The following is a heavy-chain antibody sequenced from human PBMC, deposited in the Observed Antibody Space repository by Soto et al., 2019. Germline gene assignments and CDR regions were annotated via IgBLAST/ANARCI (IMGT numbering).Heavy chain of an antibody. CDR2: IYYRGGT. Sequence: SENLSLTCTVSGWSISSSSYYWGWIRKPPGKGLEWIWSIYYRGGTYYNPSLKSRVTISVDTSKNQFSLKLSSVTAADTAVYYCARRGSGSYSDYWGQGTLVTVSS. D-gene: IGHD3-10*01. CDR1: GWSISSSSYY. CDR3: ARRGSGSYSDY. V-gene: IGHV4-39*01. J-gene: IGHJ4*02.